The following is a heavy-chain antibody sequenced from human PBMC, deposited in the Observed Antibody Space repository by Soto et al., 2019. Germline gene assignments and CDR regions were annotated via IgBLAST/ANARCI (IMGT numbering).Heavy chain of an antibody. Sequence: PGGSLRLSCAASGFTFSSYDMHWVRQATGKGLEWVSAIGTAGDTYYPGSVKGRFTISRENAKNSLYLQMNSLRAGDTAVYYCARGTRKYYYGSGSPNPNFDYWGQGTLVTVSS. CDR2: IGTAGDT. CDR1: GFTFSSYD. V-gene: IGHV3-13*01. J-gene: IGHJ4*02. CDR3: ARGTRKYYYGSGSPNPNFDY. D-gene: IGHD3-10*01.